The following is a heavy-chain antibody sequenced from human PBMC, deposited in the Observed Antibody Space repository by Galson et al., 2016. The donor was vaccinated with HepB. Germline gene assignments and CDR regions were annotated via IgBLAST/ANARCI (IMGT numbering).Heavy chain of an antibody. Sequence: TLSLTCSVSAGSISSGGYYWSWIRQHPGKGLEWIGYINHSGTTYYNPSLSSRAAISADTSKNQFSLEVSSVTAADTAVYYCARVSGNAFDIWGHGTMVTVSS. CDR3: ARVSGNAFDI. J-gene: IGHJ3*02. CDR1: AGSISSGGYY. CDR2: INHSGTT. V-gene: IGHV4-31*03.